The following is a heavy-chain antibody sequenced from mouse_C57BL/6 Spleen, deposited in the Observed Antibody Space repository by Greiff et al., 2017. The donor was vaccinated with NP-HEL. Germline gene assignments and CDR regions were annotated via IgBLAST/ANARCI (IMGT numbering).Heavy chain of an antibody. V-gene: IGHV5-17*01. CDR1: GFTFSDYG. CDR3: ARRRSDYAMDY. J-gene: IGHJ4*01. Sequence: EVKLVESGGGLVKPGGSLKLSCAASGFTFSDYGMHWVRQAPEKGLEWVAYISSGSSTIYYADTVQGRFTISRDNAKNTLFLQMTSLRSEDTAMYYCARRRSDYAMDYWGQGTSVTVSS. CDR2: ISSGSSTI.